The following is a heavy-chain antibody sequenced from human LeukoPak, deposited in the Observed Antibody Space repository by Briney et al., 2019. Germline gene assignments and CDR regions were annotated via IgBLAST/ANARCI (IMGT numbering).Heavy chain of an antibody. CDR1: GFTFSSYG. CDR2: IRYDGSNK. CDR3: AGHIAAAGLGAFDI. Sequence: PGGSLRLSCAASGFTFSSYGMHWVRQAPGKGLEWVAFIRYDGSNKYYADSVKGRFTISRDNSKNTLYLQMNSLRAEDTAVYYCAGHIAAAGLGAFDIWGQGTMVTVSS. V-gene: IGHV3-30*02. D-gene: IGHD6-13*01. J-gene: IGHJ3*02.